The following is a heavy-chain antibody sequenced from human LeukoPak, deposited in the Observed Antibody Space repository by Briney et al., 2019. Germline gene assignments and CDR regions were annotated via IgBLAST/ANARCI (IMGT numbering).Heavy chain of an antibody. D-gene: IGHD3-9*01. CDR1: GGSISSGSYY. V-gene: IGHV4-61*02. CDR3: ARVDYFDNFDY. CDR2: IYTSGST. J-gene: IGHJ4*02. Sequence: SETLSLTRTVSGGSISSGSYYWSWLRQPAGKGLEWIGRIYTSGSTNYNPSLKSRVTISVDTSKNQFSLKLSSVTAADTAVYYCARVDYFDNFDYWGQGTLVTVSS.